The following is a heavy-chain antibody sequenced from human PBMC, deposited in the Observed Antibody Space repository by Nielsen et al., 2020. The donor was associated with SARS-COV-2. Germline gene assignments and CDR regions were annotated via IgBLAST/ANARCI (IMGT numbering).Heavy chain of an antibody. CDR1: GGSFSGYY. CDR2: INHSGST. Sequence: SETLSLTCAVYGGSFSGYYWSWIRQPPGKGLEWIGEINHSGSTNYNPSLKSRVTISVDTSKNQFSLKLSSVTAADTAVYYCARGIGRITIFGVPYGMDVWGQGTTVTVSS. D-gene: IGHD3-3*01. J-gene: IGHJ6*02. CDR3: ARGIGRITIFGVPYGMDV. V-gene: IGHV4-34*01.